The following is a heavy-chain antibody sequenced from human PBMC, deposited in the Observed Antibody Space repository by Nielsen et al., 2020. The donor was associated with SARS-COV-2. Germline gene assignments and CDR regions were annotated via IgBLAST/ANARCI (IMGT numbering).Heavy chain of an antibody. CDR3: ARVGHSSSW. CDR1: GFTFSSYA. CDR2: ISSNGGST. Sequence: GESLKISCSASGFTFSSYAMHWVRQAPGKGLEYVSAISSNGGSTYYADSVKGRFTISRDNSKNTLYLQMNSLRAEDTAVYYCARVGHSSSWWGQGTLVTVSS. J-gene: IGHJ4*02. D-gene: IGHD6-13*01. V-gene: IGHV3-64*04.